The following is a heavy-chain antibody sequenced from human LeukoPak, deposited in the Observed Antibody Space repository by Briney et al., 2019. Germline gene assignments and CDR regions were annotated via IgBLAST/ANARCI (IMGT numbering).Heavy chain of an antibody. CDR2: ISHDGSDK. CDR1: GFTFSSYG. V-gene: IGHV3-30*03. J-gene: IGHJ4*02. Sequence: PGGSLRLSCAASGFTFSSYGMHWVRQAPGKGLEWMALISHDGSDKYADSVKGRFTVSRDNSKNTLYLQMNSLRTEDTAVYYCVRYSGYDYFFDYWGQGSLVTVSS. D-gene: IGHD5-12*01. CDR3: VRYSGYDYFFDY.